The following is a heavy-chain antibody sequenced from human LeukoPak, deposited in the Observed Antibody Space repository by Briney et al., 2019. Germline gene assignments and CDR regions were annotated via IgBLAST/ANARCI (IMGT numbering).Heavy chain of an antibody. CDR3: ASDYGSEASIDY. J-gene: IGHJ4*02. Sequence: ASVKVSCKASGYTFTSYYMHWVRQAPGQGLEWMGGIIPIFGTANYAQKFQGRVTITADESTSTAYMELSSLRSEDTAVYYCASDYGSEASIDYWGQGTLVTVSS. CDR2: IIPIFGTA. D-gene: IGHD3-10*01. V-gene: IGHV1-69*13. CDR1: GYTFTSYY.